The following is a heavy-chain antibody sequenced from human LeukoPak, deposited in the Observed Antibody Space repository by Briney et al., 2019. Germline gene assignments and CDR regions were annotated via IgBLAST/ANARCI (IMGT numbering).Heavy chain of an antibody. V-gene: IGHV3-23*01. D-gene: IGHD5-18*01. CDR2: ISGSALST. CDR3: AKDPEAMVISYYFDY. J-gene: IGHJ4*02. CDR1: GFTFSSYA. Sequence: GGSLRLSCAASGFTFSSYAMSWVRQAPGKGLEWVSAISGSALSTYYADSVKGRFTISRDNSKNTLYLQMNSLRAEDTALYYCAKDPEAMVISYYFDYWGQGTLVTVSS.